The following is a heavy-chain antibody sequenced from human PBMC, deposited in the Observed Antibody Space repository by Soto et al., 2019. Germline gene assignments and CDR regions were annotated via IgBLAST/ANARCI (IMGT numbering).Heavy chain of an antibody. CDR3: AREGSGDCSGGTGQADFDY. Sequence: GGSLRLSCAASGFTFSSYAMHWVRQAPGKGLEWVAVISFVGSNKYYADSVKGRFTISRDNSKNTLYLQMNSLRAEDTAVYYCAREGSGDCSGGTGQADFDYWGQGTLVT. V-gene: IGHV3-30-3*01. CDR1: GFTFSSYA. D-gene: IGHD2-15*01. CDR2: ISFVGSNK. J-gene: IGHJ4*02.